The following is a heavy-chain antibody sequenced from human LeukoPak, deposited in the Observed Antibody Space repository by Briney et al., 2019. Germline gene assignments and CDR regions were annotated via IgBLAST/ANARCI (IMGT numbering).Heavy chain of an antibody. CDR1: GFTFNSYA. CDR2: ISSSGNNT. D-gene: IGHD1-14*01. J-gene: IGHJ4*02. V-gene: IGHV3-23*01. Sequence: GGTLRLSCAASGFTFNSYAMNWVRQAPGKGLAWVATISSSGNNTNNTDSVKGRFTISRDNYKNTLFLQMNSLRIDDTAVYYCAKDVRTKRPPPEGFDYWGQGTLVTASS. CDR3: AKDVRTKRPPPEGFDY.